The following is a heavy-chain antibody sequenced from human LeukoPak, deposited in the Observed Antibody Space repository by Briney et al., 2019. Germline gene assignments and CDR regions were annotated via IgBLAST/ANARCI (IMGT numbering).Heavy chain of an antibody. J-gene: IGHJ6*03. D-gene: IGHD3-10*01. CDR2: IIPILGIA. Sequence: ASVKVSCKASGGTFISYTISWVRQAPGQGLEWIGRIIPILGIANYAQKFQGRVTITADKSTSTAYMKLSSLRSEDTAVYYCGTYGLGSYYYYYYYMDVWGKGTTVTVSS. CDR3: GTYGLGSYYYYYYYMDV. CDR1: GGTFISYT. V-gene: IGHV1-69*02.